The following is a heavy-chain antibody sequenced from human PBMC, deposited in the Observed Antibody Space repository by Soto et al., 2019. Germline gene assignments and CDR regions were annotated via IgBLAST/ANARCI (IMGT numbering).Heavy chain of an antibody. J-gene: IGHJ4*02. D-gene: IGHD3-22*01. CDR1: GGSISSSSYY. CDR3: ARSLLLWFGELSDYYDSSGYYFDY. CDR2: IYYSGST. Sequence: SETLSLTCTVSGGSISSSSYYWGWIRQPPGKGLEWIGSIYYSGSTYYNPSLKSRVTISVDTSKNQFSLKLSSVTAADTAVYYCARSLLLWFGELSDYYDSSGYYFDYWGQGTLVTVSS. V-gene: IGHV4-39*01.